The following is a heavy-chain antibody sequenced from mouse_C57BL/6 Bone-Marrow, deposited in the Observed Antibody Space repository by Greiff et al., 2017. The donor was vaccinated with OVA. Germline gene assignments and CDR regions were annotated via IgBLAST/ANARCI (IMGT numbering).Heavy chain of an antibody. J-gene: IGHJ1*03. CDR2: ISSGGDYI. D-gene: IGHD4-1*01. V-gene: IGHV5-9-1*02. CDR3: TRALYWAYWYFDV. Sequence: EVQLVESGEGLVKPGGSLKLSCAASGFTFSSYAMYWVRQTPEKRLEWVAYISSGGDYIYYADNVKGRFTISRDNARNTLYLQMSSLKSEDTAMYYCTRALYWAYWYFDVWGTGTTVTVSS. CDR1: GFTFSSYA.